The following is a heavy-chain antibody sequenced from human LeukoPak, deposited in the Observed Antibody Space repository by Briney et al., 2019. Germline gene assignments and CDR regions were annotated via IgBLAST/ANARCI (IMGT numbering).Heavy chain of an antibody. V-gene: IGHV4-39*01. Sequence: SETLSLTCTVSGGSISSGGYYWSWIRQPPGKGLEWIGEIHHSGSTNYNPSLKSRVTISVDMSKNQFSLKLSSVTAADTAVYYCAKHSSGTTQFWYYYYGMDVWGQGTTVTVSS. CDR1: GGSISSGGYY. CDR2: IHHSGST. D-gene: IGHD6-19*01. CDR3: AKHSSGTTQFWYYYYGMDV. J-gene: IGHJ6*02.